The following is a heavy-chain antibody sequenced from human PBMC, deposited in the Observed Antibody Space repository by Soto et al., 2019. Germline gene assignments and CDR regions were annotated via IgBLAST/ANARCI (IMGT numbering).Heavy chain of an antibody. J-gene: IGHJ4*02. Sequence: ASVKVSCKASGYTFTSYCISWVRQAPGQGLEWMGWISAYNGNTNYAQKLQGRVTMTTDTSTSTAYMELRSLRSDDTAVYYCAIDWAFIEVSGTPLPPHSYWGQGTLDTGSS. CDR2: ISAYNGNT. D-gene: IGHD6-19*01. CDR3: AIDWAFIEVSGTPLPPHSY. V-gene: IGHV1-18*01. CDR1: GYTFTSYC.